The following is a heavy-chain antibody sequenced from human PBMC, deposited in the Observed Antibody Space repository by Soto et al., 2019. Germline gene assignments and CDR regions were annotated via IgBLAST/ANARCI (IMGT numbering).Heavy chain of an antibody. V-gene: IGHV1-69*12. CDR3: AREGAGYGSGSYWLGAFDI. J-gene: IGHJ3*02. Sequence: QVQLVQSGAEGKKPWSSVKVSCKASGGTFSSYAISWVRQAPGQGLEWMGGIIPIFGTANYAQKFQGRVTITADESTSTAYMELSSLRSEDTAVYYCAREGAGYGSGSYWLGAFDIWGQGTMVTVSS. CDR1: GGTFSSYA. CDR2: IIPIFGTA. D-gene: IGHD3-10*01.